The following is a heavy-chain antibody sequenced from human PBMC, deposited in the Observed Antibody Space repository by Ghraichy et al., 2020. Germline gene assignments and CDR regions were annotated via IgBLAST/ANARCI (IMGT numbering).Heavy chain of an antibody. V-gene: IGHV3-23*05. CDR3: AKVINSGYYYYFDF. D-gene: IGHD5-12*01. J-gene: IGHJ4*02. CDR2: IHSSGSGS. Sequence: GESLNISCAASGFAFSSYAMSWVRQAPGKGLEWVSAIHSSGSGSYYADSVKGRFTISRDNSRNTLHLQMNSLRAEESAVYYCAKVINSGYYYYFDFWGQGTLVTVSS. CDR1: GFAFSSYA.